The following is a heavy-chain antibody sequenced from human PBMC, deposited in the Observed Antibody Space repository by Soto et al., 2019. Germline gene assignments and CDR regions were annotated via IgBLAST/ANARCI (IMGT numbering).Heavy chain of an antibody. CDR3: ARTTYYYGSGSYIVESRDTIYGMDV. D-gene: IGHD3-10*01. CDR1: GGSISSSSYY. Sequence: SETLSLTCTVSGGSISSSSYYWGWIRQPPGKGLEWIGSIYYSGSTYYNPSLKSRVTISVDTSKNQFSLKLSSVTAADTAVYYCARTTYYYGSGSYIVESRDTIYGMDVWGQGTTVTVSS. J-gene: IGHJ6*02. CDR2: IYYSGST. V-gene: IGHV4-39*07.